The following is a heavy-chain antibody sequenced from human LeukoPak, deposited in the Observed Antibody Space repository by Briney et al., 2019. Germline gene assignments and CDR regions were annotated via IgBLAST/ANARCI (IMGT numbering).Heavy chain of an antibody. J-gene: IGHJ4*02. D-gene: IGHD6-13*01. Sequence: SVKVSCKASGGTFSSYAISWVRQAPGQGLEWMGGIIPIFGTANYAQKFQGRVTITADESTSTAYLELSSLRSEDTAVYYCARASGIAAAVDNWGREPWSPSPQ. CDR1: GGTFSSYA. V-gene: IGHV1-69*13. CDR3: ARASGIAAAVDN. CDR2: IIPIFGTA.